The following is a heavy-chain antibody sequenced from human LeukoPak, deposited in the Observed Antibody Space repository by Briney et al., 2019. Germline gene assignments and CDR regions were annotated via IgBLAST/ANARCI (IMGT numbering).Heavy chain of an antibody. CDR1: GFTFSSYD. CDR3: ARGTTYYYDSSGYFLDY. V-gene: IGHV3-13*01. D-gene: IGHD3-22*01. Sequence: GGSLRLSCAASGFTFSSYDMHWVRQATGKGLEWVSAIGTAGDTYYPGSVKGRFTISRENAKNSLYLQMNSLRAGDTAVYYCARGTTYYYDSSGYFLDYWGQGTLVTVSS. CDR2: IGTAGDT. J-gene: IGHJ4*02.